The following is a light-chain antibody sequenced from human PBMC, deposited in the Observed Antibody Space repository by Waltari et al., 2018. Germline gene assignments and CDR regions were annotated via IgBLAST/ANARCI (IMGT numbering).Light chain of an antibody. CDR1: QALGHF. CDR3: QQYDYRPPT. V-gene: IGKV1-33*01. CDR2: DAT. J-gene: IGKJ4*01. Sequence: DIQMTQSPSSLSASVGDRVTLLCRASQALGHFVNWYQHKPGEAPQLLINDATRLETGIPSRFSGHASGSEFSLTINGLQPDDVATYYCQQYDYRPPTFGGGTKVQI.